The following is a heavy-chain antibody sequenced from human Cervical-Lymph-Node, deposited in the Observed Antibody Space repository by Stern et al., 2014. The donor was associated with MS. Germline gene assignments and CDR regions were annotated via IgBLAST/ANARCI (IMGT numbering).Heavy chain of an antibody. CDR1: GGSISSDNYY. J-gene: IGHJ6*02. V-gene: IGHV4-31*03. Sequence: VQLVESGPGLVKPSQTLSLTCTVSGGSISSDNYYWTWIRQHPGKGLERIGHIYYSGTTYYNPSLKSRVSITVDTSQNLFSLRLSSVTAADTAVYYCARDHFTTSLDVWGHGTTVTVS. CDR2: IYYSGTT. CDR3: ARDHFTTSLDV. D-gene: IGHD3-22*01.